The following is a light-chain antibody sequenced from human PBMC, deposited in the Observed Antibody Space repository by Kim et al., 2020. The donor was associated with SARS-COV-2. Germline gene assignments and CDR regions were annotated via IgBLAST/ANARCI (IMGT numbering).Light chain of an antibody. Sequence: GQTMKLPSQGAKLRVYYASWYQQKRGQAPRLVIYCKNNRPSGIPDRFSGSSSGNAASLTITGAQAEDEADYYCNSRDSSGNHHYVFETGTKVTVI. V-gene: IGLV3-19*01. J-gene: IGLJ1*01. CDR2: CKN. CDR1: KLRVYY. CDR3: NSRDSSGNHHYV.